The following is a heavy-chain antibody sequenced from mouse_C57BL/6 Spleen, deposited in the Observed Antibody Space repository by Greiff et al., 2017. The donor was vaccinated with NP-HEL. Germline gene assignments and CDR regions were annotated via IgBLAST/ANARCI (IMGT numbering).Heavy chain of an antibody. Sequence: EVQVVESEGGLVQPGSSMKLSCTASGFTFSDYYMAWVRQVPEKGLEWVANINYDGSSTYYLDSLKSRFIISRDNAKNILYLQMSSLKSEDTATYYCARVGTTVVAFYAMYYWGQGTSVTVSS. CDR3: ARVGTTVVAFYAMYY. D-gene: IGHD1-1*01. CDR1: GFTFSDYY. V-gene: IGHV5-16*01. J-gene: IGHJ4*01. CDR2: INYDGSST.